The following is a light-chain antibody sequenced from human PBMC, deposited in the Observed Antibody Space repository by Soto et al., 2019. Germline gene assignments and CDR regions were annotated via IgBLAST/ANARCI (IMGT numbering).Light chain of an antibody. CDR3: QHTTTFPLT. V-gene: IGKV1-12*01. J-gene: IGKJ4*01. CDR1: QGITSW. Sequence: DIQMTQSQSSVSASVGDRVTITCRASQGITSWLDWYQQKPGKAPKLLIYRASNLQSGVPSRFSGRGSGTDFTLTISGLQPADFATYYCQHTTTFPLTFGGGTKVEIK. CDR2: RAS.